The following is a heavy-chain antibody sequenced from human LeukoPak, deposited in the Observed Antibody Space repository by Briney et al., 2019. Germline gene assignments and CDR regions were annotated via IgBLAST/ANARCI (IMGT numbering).Heavy chain of an antibody. CDR2: INHSGST. D-gene: IGHD6-19*01. CDR3: ARVRSGWSPENYYYYGMDV. J-gene: IGHJ6*02. Sequence: SETLSLTCAVYGGSFSGYYWSWIRQPPGKGLEWIGEINHSGSTNYNPSLKSRVTISVDTSKNQFSLKLSSVTAADTAVYYCARVRSGWSPENYYYYGMDVWGQGTTVTVSS. CDR1: GGSFSGYY. V-gene: IGHV4-34*01.